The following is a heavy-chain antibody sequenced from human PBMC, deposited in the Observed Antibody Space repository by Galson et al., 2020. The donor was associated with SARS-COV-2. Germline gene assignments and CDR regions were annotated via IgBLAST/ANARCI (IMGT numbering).Heavy chain of an antibody. CDR3: ARDRRRDFIAAREGYYYYGMDV. Sequence: SVKVSCKASGGTFSSYAISWVRQAPGQGLEWMGGIIPIFGTANYAQKFQGRVTITADKSTSTAYMELSSLRSEDTAVYYCARDRRRDFIAAREGYYYYGMDVWGQGTTVTVSS. J-gene: IGHJ6*02. CDR2: IIPIFGTA. CDR1: GGTFSSYA. V-gene: IGHV1-69*06. D-gene: IGHD6-13*01.